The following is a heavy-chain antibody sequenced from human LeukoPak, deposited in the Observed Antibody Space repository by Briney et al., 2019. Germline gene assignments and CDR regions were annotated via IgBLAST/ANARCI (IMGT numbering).Heavy chain of an antibody. CDR2: TYYRSKWYN. Sequence: SQTLSLTCAISGDSVSSNSAAWNWIRQSPSRGLEWLGRTYYRSKWYNDYAVSVISRITINPDTSKNQFSLQLNSVTPEDTAVYYCARSDYYDSSGNLAGAFDIWGQGTMVTVSS. D-gene: IGHD3-22*01. CDR3: ARSDYYDSSGNLAGAFDI. V-gene: IGHV6-1*01. J-gene: IGHJ3*02. CDR1: GDSVSSNSAA.